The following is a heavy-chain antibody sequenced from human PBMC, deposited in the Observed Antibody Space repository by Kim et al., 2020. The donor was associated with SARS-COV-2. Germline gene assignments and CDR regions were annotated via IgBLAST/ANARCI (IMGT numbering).Heavy chain of an antibody. CDR3: ARGRAGVVPAPVLGLGPYYDYYAMDV. J-gene: IGHJ6*02. CDR1: GGSFSDYN. Sequence: SETLPLTCAVYGGSFSDYNWSWIRQPPGKGLEWIGEINHSGSSSHSPSLKSRVTISVDTSKSQFSLKLKSMTAADTAVYYCARGRAGVVPAPVLGLGPYYDYYAMDVWGQGTAVAVSS. D-gene: IGHD2-2*02. V-gene: IGHV4-34*01. CDR2: INHSGSS.